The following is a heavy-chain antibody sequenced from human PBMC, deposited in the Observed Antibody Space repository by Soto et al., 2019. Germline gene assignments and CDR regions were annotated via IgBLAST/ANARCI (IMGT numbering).Heavy chain of an antibody. CDR1: GYSFTSYW. J-gene: IGHJ6*02. V-gene: IGHV5-51*01. D-gene: IGHD6-19*01. CDR3: ASSIAVAGTWGDYYYGMDV. Sequence: PGESLKISCKGSGYSFTSYWIGWVRQMPGKGLEWMGIIYPGDSDTRYSPSFQGQVTISSDKSISTAYLQWSSLKASDTAMYYCASSIAVAGTWGDYYYGMDVWGQGTTVTVSS. CDR2: IYPGDSDT.